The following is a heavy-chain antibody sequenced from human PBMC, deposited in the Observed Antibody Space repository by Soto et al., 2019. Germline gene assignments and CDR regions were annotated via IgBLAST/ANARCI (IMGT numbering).Heavy chain of an antibody. D-gene: IGHD5-18*01. V-gene: IGHV4-39*07. CDR2: IYHSGST. CDR1: GGSISSSSYY. Sequence: SETLSLTCTVSGGSISSSSYYWGWIRQPPGKGLEWIGSIYHSGSTYYNPSLKSRVTISVDTSKNQFSLKLSSVTAADTAVYYCARDGYSYGAAVDYWGQGTLVTVSS. CDR3: ARDGYSYGAAVDY. J-gene: IGHJ4*02.